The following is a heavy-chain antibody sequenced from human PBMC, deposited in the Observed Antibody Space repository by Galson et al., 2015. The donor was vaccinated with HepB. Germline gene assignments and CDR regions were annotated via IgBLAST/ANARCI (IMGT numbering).Heavy chain of an antibody. CDR2: IVVGSGNT. J-gene: IGHJ4*02. D-gene: IGHD3-22*01. V-gene: IGHV1-58*01. CDR1: GFTFTSSA. CDR3: AAAGSSYYDSSGYPDY. Sequence: SVKVSCKASGFTFTSSAVQWVRQARGQRLEWIGWIVVGSGNTNYAQKFQERVTITRDMSTSTAYMELSSLRSEDTAVYYCAAAGSSYYDSSGYPDYWGQGTLVTVSS.